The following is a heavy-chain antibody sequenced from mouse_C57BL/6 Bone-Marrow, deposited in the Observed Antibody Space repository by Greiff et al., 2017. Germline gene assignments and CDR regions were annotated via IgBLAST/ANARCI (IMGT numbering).Heavy chain of an antibody. J-gene: IGHJ3*01. Sequence: EVKLVESGGGLVKPGGSLKLSCAASGFTFSSYAMSWVRQTPEKRLEWVATISDGGSYTYYPDNVKGRFTISRDNAKNNLYLQMSHLKSEDTAMYYCARDPGNWGQGTLVTVSA. D-gene: IGHD1-1*01. CDR3: ARDPGN. V-gene: IGHV5-4*01. CDR2: ISDGGSYT. CDR1: GFTFSSYA.